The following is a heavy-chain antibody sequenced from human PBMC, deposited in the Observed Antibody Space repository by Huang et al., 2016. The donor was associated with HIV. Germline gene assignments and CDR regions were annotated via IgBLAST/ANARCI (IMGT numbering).Heavy chain of an antibody. J-gene: IGHJ4*02. Sequence: EVQLVESGGALVQPGGSLKLSCVVSGFDFSKYSMNWVRQAPGEGVEWVVYISGTRMNIYYADSVKGRFTISRDNAKNSVFLQMRSLRAEDTTLYYCARTEMEYYYGSSGYYPDYWGQGTQVTVSS. CDR2: ISGTRMNI. D-gene: IGHD3-22*01. CDR1: GFDFSKYS. V-gene: IGHV3-48*01. CDR3: ARTEMEYYYGSSGYYPDY.